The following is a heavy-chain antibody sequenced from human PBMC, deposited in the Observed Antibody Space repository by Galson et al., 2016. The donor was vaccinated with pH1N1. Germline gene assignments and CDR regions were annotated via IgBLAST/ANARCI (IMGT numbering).Heavy chain of an antibody. CDR1: AGSISSNFYF. V-gene: IGHV4-39*07. CDR3: ASPGLGEGIEVAGSEGLFDC. CDR2: VFYHGNT. D-gene: IGHD6-19*01. J-gene: IGHJ4*02. Sequence: SETLSLTCTVSAGSISSNFYFWAWIRQPPGKGLEWIGSVFYHGNTYYNPALKSRVTISVDTSKNQFSLRLTSVTAADTAVYYCASPGLGEGIEVAGSEGLFDCWGQGTVVTVSS.